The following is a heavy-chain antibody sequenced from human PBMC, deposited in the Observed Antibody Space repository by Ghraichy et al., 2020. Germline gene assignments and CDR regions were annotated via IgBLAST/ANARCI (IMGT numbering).Heavy chain of an antibody. J-gene: IGHJ3*01. CDR3: TREDQHSADNAFDL. D-gene: IGHD3-9*01. V-gene: IGHV4-39*02. Sequence: SETLSLTCTVPGGSISSGSYYWGWIRQSPGKGLEWIGSIFYTGRTFYSPSLKSRVTISVDTSNNQFSLKLISVTPADTAVYYCTREDQHSADNAFDLWGQGTMVTVSA. CDR2: IFYTGRT. CDR1: GGSISSGSYY.